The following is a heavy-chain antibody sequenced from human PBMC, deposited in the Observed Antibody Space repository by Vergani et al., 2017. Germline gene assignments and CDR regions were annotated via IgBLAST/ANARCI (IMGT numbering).Heavy chain of an antibody. J-gene: IGHJ4*02. CDR3: ARERVEVGGSYHLDY. CDR2: INPSGGST. CDR1: GYTFTSYY. D-gene: IGHD1-26*01. V-gene: IGHV1-46*01. Sequence: QVQLVQSGAEVKKPGASVKVSCKASGYTFTSYYMHWVRQAPGQGLEWMGIINPSGGSTSYAQKFQGRVTMTRDTSTSTVYMELSSRRSEDTAVYYCARERVEVGGSYHLDYWGQGTLVTVSS.